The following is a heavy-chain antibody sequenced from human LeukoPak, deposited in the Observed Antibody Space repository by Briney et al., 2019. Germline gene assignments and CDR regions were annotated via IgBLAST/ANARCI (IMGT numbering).Heavy chain of an antibody. J-gene: IGHJ6*02. CDR2: ISSSGSTI. Sequence: GGSLRLSCAASGFTFGSYEMNWVRQAPGKGLEWVSYISSSGSTIYYADSVKGRFTISRDNAKNSLYLQMNSLRAEDTAVYYCARGSGGYYYYGMDVWGQGTTVTVSS. CDR1: GFTFGSYE. CDR3: ARGSGGYYYYGMDV. D-gene: IGHD1-14*01. V-gene: IGHV3-48*03.